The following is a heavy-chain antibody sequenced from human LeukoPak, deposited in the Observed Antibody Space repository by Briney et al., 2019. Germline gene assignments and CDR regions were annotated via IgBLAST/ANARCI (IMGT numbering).Heavy chain of an antibody. V-gene: IGHV3-30*18. CDR2: ISYDGSNK. D-gene: IGHD2-21*02. CDR3: AKSCGGDCFIDY. J-gene: IGHJ4*02. CDR1: GFTFSSYG. Sequence: PGGSLRLSCAASGFTFSSYGMHWVRQAPGKGLEWVAVISYDGSNKYYADSVKGRFTISRDNSKNTLYLQMNSLRAEDTAVYYCAKSCGGDCFIDYWGQGTLVTVSP.